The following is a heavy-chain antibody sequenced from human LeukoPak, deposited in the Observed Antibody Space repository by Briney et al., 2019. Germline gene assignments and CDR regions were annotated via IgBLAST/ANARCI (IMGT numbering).Heavy chain of an antibody. J-gene: IGHJ4*02. CDR2: ISSSSSYI. CDR1: GFTFSSYS. CDR3: ASSQSGYRVAPPY. Sequence: GGSLRLSCAASGFTFSSYSMNWVRQAPGKGLEWVSSISSSSSYIYYADSVKGRFTISRDNAKNSLYLQMNSLRAEDTAVYYCASSQSGYRVAPPYWGQGTLVTVSS. V-gene: IGHV3-21*01. D-gene: IGHD5-18*01.